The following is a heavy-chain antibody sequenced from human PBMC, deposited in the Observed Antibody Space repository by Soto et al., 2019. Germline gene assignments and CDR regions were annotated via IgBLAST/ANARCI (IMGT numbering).Heavy chain of an antibody. CDR2: IYSSGST. CDR3: ARATRDYGDYGYFDY. V-gene: IGHV4-4*07. CDR1: GGSISSYY. Sequence: QVQLQESGPGLVKPSETLSLTCTVSGGSISSYYWSWIRQPAGKGLEWIGRIYSSGSTNYNPSLKSRLTMSVDTSKNQFSLNLSSVTDADTAVYYCARATRDYGDYGYFDYWGQGTLVTVSS. J-gene: IGHJ4*02. D-gene: IGHD4-17*01.